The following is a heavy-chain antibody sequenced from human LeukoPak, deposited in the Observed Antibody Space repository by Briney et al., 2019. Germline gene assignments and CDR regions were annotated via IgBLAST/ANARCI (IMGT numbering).Heavy chain of an antibody. CDR2: ISSSGSTI. J-gene: IGHJ3*02. V-gene: IGHV3-48*03. D-gene: IGHD3-22*01. CDR1: GFTFSSYE. CDR3: AKGFYDSSAWAFDI. Sequence: GGSLRLSCAASGFTFSSYEMNWVRQAPGKGLEWVSYISSSGSTIYYADSVKGRFTISRDNAKNSLYLQMNSLRAEDMALYYCAKGFYDSSAWAFDIWGQGTMVTVSS.